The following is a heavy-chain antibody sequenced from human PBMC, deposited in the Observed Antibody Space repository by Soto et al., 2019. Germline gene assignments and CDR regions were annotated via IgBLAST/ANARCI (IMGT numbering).Heavy chain of an antibody. Sequence: GGSLRLSCAASGFTFSSYGMHWVRQAPGKGLEWVAVISYDGSNKYYADSVKGRFTISRDSSKNTLYLQMNSLRAEDTAVYYWARSKISSSWLSDPWGQGTLVTVSS. V-gene: IGHV3-30*03. CDR2: ISYDGSNK. J-gene: IGHJ5*02. CDR3: ARSKISSSWLSDP. D-gene: IGHD6-13*01. CDR1: GFTFSSYG.